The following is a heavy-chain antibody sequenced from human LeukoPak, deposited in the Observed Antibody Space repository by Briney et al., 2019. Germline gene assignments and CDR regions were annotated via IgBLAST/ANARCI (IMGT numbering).Heavy chain of an antibody. CDR3: ARGMTTNYYYYYGMDV. V-gene: IGHV4-59*01. J-gene: IGHJ6*02. Sequence: SETLSLTCTVSGGSISSYYWSWIRQPPGKGLEWIGYIYYSGSTNYNPSLKSRVTISVDTSKNQFSLKLSSVTAADTAVYYCARGMTTNYYYYYGMDVWAKGPRSPSP. CDR2: IYYSGST. D-gene: IGHD4-11*01. CDR1: GGSISSYY.